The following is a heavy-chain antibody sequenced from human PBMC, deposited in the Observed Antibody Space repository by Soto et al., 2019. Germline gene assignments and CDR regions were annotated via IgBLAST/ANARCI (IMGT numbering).Heavy chain of an antibody. V-gene: IGHV4-59*01. J-gene: IGHJ4*02. Sequence: PSETLSLTCTVSGGSMRNYFWTWIRQPQGKGLEWVGYIHYSGTTSFFPSYNPSLRSRVTISEDTSKNQFSLKLLSVTTADTAVYFCAAGEASSRNLAPYYLDFWGQGTLVTVSS. CDR2: IHYSGTT. CDR3: AAGEASSRNLAPYYLDF. D-gene: IGHD6-13*01. CDR1: GGSMRNYF.